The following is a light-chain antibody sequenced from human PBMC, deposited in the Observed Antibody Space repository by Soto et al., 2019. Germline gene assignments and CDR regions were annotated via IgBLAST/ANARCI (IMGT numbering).Light chain of an antibody. CDR1: QSVSSSY. J-gene: IGKJ1*01. CDR2: GAS. V-gene: IGKV3-20*01. Sequence: EIVFAPSPATLSLSPGERATLSCRASQSVSSSYLAWYQQKPGQAPRLLIYGASSRATGIPDRFSGSGSGTDFTLTISSLQTDDFATYYCQQYNSYPWTFGEGTKVDIK. CDR3: QQYNSYPWT.